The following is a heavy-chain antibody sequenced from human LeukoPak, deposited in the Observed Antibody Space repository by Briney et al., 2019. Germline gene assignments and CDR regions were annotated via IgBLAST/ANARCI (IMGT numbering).Heavy chain of an antibody. CDR1: GYTFTGYY. J-gene: IGHJ3*02. V-gene: IGHV1-2*02. Sequence: ASVKVSCKASGYTFTGYYMHWVRQAPGQGLEWMGWINPNSGGTNYAQKFQGRVTMTRDTSISTAYMELSRLRSDDTAVYYCATLISEAGIVGAMDAFDIWGQGTMVTVSS. CDR2: INPNSGGT. CDR3: ATLISEAGIVGAMDAFDI. D-gene: IGHD1-26*01.